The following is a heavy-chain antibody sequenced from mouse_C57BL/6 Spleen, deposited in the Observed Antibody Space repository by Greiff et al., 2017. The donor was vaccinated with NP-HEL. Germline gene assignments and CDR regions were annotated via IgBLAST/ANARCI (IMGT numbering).Heavy chain of an antibody. J-gene: IGHJ2*01. CDR1: GYTFTDYY. D-gene: IGHD2-1*01. V-gene: IGHV1-26*01. CDR3: ARSIYSRYFDY. Sequence: VQLQQSGPELVKPGASVKISCKASGYTFTDYYMNWVKQSHGKSLEWIGDINPNNGGTSYNQKFKGKATLTVDKSSSTAYMELRSLTSEDSAVYYCARSIYSRYFDYWGQGTTLTVSS. CDR2: INPNNGGT.